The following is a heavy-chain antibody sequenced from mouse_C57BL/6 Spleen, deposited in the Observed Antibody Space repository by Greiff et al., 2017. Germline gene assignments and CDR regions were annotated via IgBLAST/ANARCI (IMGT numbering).Heavy chain of an antibody. V-gene: IGHV1-55*01. CDR1: GYTFTSYW. CDR2: IYPGSGST. CDR3: AREGIDYSFMDY. Sequence: VQLQQSGAELVKPGASVKMSCKASGYTFTSYWITWVKQRPGQGLEWIGDIYPGSGSTNYNEKFKSKATLTVDTSSSTAYMQLSSLTSEDSAVYYCAREGIDYSFMDYWGQGTSVTVSS. J-gene: IGHJ4*01. D-gene: IGHD2-4*01.